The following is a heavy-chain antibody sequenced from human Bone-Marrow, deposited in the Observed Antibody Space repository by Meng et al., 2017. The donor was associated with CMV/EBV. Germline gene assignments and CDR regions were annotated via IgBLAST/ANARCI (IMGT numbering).Heavy chain of an antibody. J-gene: IGHJ4*02. Sequence: GESLKISCAASGFTFSNAWMSWVRQAPGKGLEWVAFIRYDGSNKYYADSVKGRFTISRDNAKNTLYLQMNSLRAEDTAVYYCARGSTSGLQFIVVITPNFDYWGQGTLVTVSS. CDR2: IRYDGSNK. V-gene: IGHV3-30*02. D-gene: IGHD3-22*01. CDR3: ARGSTSGLQFIVVITPNFDY. CDR1: GFTFSNAW.